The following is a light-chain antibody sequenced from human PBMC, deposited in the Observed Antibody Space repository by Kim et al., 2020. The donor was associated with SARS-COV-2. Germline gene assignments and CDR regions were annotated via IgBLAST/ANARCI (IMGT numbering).Light chain of an antibody. J-gene: IGKJ5*01. CDR3: QLRSS. CDR1: QSVNNY. V-gene: IGKV3-11*01. Sequence: ATLSLSPGERATLSCRASQSVNNYVAWYQKKPGQAPRLLSYDASSRAAGVPGRFSGSGSGTDFTLTISSLEPEDFAVYYCQLRSSFGQGTRLEIK. CDR2: DAS.